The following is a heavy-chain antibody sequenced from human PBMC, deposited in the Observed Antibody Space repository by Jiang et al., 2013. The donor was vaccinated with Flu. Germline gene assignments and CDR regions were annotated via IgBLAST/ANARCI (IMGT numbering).Heavy chain of an antibody. J-gene: IGHJ3*02. Sequence: PGLVKPSETLSLTCTVSGGSISSHYWSWIRQPPGKGLEWIGYIYYSGSTNYNPSLKSRVTISVDTSKNQFSLKLSSVTAADTAVYYCAREEAAGSGSSIGGDAFDIWGQGTMVTVSS. D-gene: IGHD3-10*01. CDR3: AREEAAGSGSSIGGDAFDI. CDR1: GGSISSHY. V-gene: IGHV4-59*11. CDR2: IYYSGST.